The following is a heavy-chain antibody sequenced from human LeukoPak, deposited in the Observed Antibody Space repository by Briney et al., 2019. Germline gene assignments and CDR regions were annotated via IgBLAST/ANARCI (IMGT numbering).Heavy chain of an antibody. CDR2: ISSSSSTI. V-gene: IGHV3-48*01. Sequence: PGRSLRLSCAASGFTFSSYSMNWVRQAPGKGLEWISYISSSSSTIYYADSVKGRFTISRDNAKNLLYLQMNSLRAEDTAVYYCARYYSPFYWGQGTLVTVSS. CDR3: ARYYSPFY. J-gene: IGHJ4*02. CDR1: GFTFSSYS. D-gene: IGHD4-11*01.